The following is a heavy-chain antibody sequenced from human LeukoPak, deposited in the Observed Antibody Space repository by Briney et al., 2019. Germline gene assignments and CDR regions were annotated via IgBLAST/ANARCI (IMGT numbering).Heavy chain of an antibody. CDR3: VKGYYDSRGTLKAFDI. CDR2: ISWNSGSK. D-gene: IGHD3-22*01. Sequence: GGSLSLSCFASGFTFDDYSMHWVRQAPGRGLEWVSGISWNSGSKGYAGSVKGRFTISRDNVRNSLCLQMNSLRAEDTAVYYCVKGYYDSRGTLKAFDIWGQGTKVTVSP. J-gene: IGHJ3*02. V-gene: IGHV3-9*01. CDR1: GFTFDDYS.